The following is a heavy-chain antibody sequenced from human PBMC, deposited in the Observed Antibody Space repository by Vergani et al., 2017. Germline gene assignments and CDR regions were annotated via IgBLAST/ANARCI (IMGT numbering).Heavy chain of an antibody. J-gene: IGHJ4*02. CDR3: AGGDYGILTGYRY. CDR2: IIPILGIA. Sequence: QVQLVQSGAEVKKPGSSVKVSCKASGGTFSSYTISWVRQAPGQGLEWMGRIIPILGIANYAQKFQGRVTMTRDTSTSTVYMELSSLRSEDTAIYYCAGGDYGILTGYRYWGQGTLVTVSA. CDR1: GGTFSSYT. D-gene: IGHD3-9*01. V-gene: IGHV1-69*02.